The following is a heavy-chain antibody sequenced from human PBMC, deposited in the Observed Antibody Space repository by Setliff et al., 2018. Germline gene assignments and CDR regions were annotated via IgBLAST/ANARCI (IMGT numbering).Heavy chain of an antibody. CDR2: IIPTLLGPA. J-gene: IGHJ6*03. CDR3: ARMSGFQYMDV. Sequence: GASVKVSCKTSGGTFSNYGFSWVRQAPGQGLEWMGGIIPTLLGPANYAQKFQGRVTITADASKRQFSLKLTSVAAADTAVYYCARMSGFQYMDVWGKGTTVTVSS. D-gene: IGHD3-3*01. CDR1: GGTFSNYG. V-gene: IGHV1-69*13.